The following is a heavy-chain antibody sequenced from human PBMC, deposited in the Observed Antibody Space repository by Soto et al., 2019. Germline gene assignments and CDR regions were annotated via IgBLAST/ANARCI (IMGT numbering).Heavy chain of an antibody. CDR3: TRVLGYTFEPGKTRCYAMDV. V-gene: IGHV1-69*01. Sequence: QVQLVQSGAEVKKPGSSVTVSCKTSGGTFSKDAINWVRQAPGQGLEWMGLLIPVFGSPIYAQKFQGRIRRTADESTSTAFMGLSSLRSEDTAVYYCTRVLGYTFEPGKTRCYAMDVWGQGTTVSVSS. CDR2: LIPVFGSP. D-gene: IGHD5-18*01. CDR1: GGTFSKDA. J-gene: IGHJ6*02.